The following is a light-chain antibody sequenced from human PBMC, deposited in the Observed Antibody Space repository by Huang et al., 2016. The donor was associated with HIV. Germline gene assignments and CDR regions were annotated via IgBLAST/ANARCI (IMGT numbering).Light chain of an antibody. Sequence: DIVITQSPDSLTVSLGERATINCRSSQSLFFSSNKRSYLAWYQKKPGQPPKLVISWADAREYGVPDRFSGSGYETHFTLTINSLQAEDVAVYYCQQYYHNPLTFGGGTKVEI. J-gene: IGKJ4*01. CDR2: WAD. CDR3: QQYYHNPLT. V-gene: IGKV4-1*01. CDR1: QSLFFSSNKRSY.